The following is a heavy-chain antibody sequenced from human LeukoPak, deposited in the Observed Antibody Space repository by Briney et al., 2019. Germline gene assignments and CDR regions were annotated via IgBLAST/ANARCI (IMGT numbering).Heavy chain of an antibody. V-gene: IGHV1-18*01. CDR2: ISAYNGNT. D-gene: IGHD5-18*01. J-gene: IGHJ4*02. CDR3: ARGGRIQLWLLTDY. Sequence: ASVKVSCKASGYTFTSYGISWVRQAPGQGLEWMGWISAYNGNTNYAQNLQGRVTTTTDTSTSTAYMELRSLRSDDTAVYYCARGGRIQLWLLTDYWGQGTLVTVSS. CDR1: GYTFTSYG.